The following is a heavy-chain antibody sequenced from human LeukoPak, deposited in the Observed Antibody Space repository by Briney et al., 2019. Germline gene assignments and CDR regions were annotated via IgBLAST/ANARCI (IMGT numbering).Heavy chain of an antibody. CDR1: GGTFSSYA. V-gene: IGHV1-69*04. CDR2: IIPILGIA. CDR3: ARGVIQLNYFDY. J-gene: IGHJ4*02. D-gene: IGHD2-2*01. Sequence: GASVKVSCKASGGTFSSYAISWVRQAPRQGLEWMGRIIPILGIANYAQKFQGRVTITADKSTSTAYMELSSLRSEDTAVYYCARGVIQLNYFDYWGQGTLVTVSS.